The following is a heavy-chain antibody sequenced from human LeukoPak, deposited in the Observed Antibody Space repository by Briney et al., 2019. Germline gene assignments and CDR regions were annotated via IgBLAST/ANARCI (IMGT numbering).Heavy chain of an antibody. D-gene: IGHD1-1*01. CDR3: ARHFDTTSECSDY. V-gene: IGHV4-34*01. J-gene: IGHJ4*02. CDR1: GGSFSGYY. CDR2: INHSGST. Sequence: SETLSLTCAVYGGSFSGYYWSWIRQPPGKGLEWIGEINHSGSTNYNPSLKSRVTISVDTSKNQFSLKLSSVTAADTAVYYCARHFDTTSECSDYWGQGTLVTVSS.